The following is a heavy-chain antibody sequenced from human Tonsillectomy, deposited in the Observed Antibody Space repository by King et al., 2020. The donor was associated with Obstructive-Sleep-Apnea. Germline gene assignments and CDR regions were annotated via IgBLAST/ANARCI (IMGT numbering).Heavy chain of an antibody. J-gene: IGHJ4*02. D-gene: IGHD3-10*01. V-gene: IGHV4-31*03. Sequence: VQLQESGPGLVKPSETLSLTCTVSGGSISRGGYYWSWIRQHPRKGLEWIGYIYYSGSTYYNPSLKSRVTISVDTSETQFSLRLTSVTAADTAVYYCARSFLLWFGDFATYYFDYWGQGALVTVSS. CDR2: IYYSGST. CDR1: GGSISRGGYY. CDR3: ARSFLLWFGDFATYYFDY.